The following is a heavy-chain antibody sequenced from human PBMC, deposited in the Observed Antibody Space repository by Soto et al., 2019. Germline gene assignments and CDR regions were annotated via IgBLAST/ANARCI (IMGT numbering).Heavy chain of an antibody. J-gene: IGHJ4*02. Sequence: GGSLRLSCAASGFTVSSNYMSWVRQAPGKGLEWVSVIYSGGSTYYADSVKGRFTISRDNSKNTLYLQMNSLRAEDSAVYYCAREGDDYGDSFDYWGQGTLVTVSS. CDR3: AREGDDYGDSFDY. CDR2: IYSGGST. CDR1: GFTVSSNY. V-gene: IGHV3-66*01. D-gene: IGHD4-17*01.